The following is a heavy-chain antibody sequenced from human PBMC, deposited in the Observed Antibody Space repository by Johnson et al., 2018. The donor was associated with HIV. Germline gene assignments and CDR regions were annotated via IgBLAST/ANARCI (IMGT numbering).Heavy chain of an antibody. J-gene: IGHJ3*02. Sequence: QMLLVESGGGLVKPGGSLRLSCAASGFTFSDYYMTWIRQAPGKGLEWISYISSSGSTKYYADSVKGRFTISRDNSKNTLYLQMNSRRAEDTAVYYCARASSIAAQGADAFDIWGQGTMVTVSS. CDR3: ARASSIAAQGADAFDI. CDR1: GFTFSDYY. CDR2: ISSSGSTK. D-gene: IGHD6-6*01. V-gene: IGHV3-11*01.